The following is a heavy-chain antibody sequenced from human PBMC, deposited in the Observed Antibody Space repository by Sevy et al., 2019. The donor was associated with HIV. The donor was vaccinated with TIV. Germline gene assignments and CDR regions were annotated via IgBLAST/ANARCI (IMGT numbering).Heavy chain of an antibody. CDR1: GVSVSGYY. Sequence: SETLSLTCTVSGVSVSGYYWSWIRQSPGKGLEWIGYFFYSGNTHYNPSLESRVTISIDTSKNQLSLRLSSVTAADMAVYYCARAEDGQGGFVDYYYLDVWGKGTSVTVSS. CDR2: FFYSGNT. D-gene: IGHD1-26*01. V-gene: IGHV4-59*02. CDR3: ARAEDGQGGFVDYYYLDV. J-gene: IGHJ6*03.